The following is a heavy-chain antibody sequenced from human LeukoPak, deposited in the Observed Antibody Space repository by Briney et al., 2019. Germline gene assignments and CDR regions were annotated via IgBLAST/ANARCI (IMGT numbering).Heavy chain of an antibody. D-gene: IGHD6-13*01. CDR1: GFTFSSYA. Sequence: GGSLRLSCAASGFTFSSYAMSWVRQAPGKGLEWVSAISGSGGSTYYADSVKGRFTISRDNSKNTLYLQMNSLRAEDTAVYYCARSKQQLVLGYWGQGTLVTVSS. CDR3: ARSKQQLVLGY. CDR2: ISGSGGST. V-gene: IGHV3-23*01. J-gene: IGHJ4*02.